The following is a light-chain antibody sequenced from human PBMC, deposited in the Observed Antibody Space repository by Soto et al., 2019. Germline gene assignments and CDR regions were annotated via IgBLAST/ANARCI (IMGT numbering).Light chain of an antibody. CDR3: QQRSNWPLT. J-gene: IGKJ4*01. CDR1: QSVVSD. Sequence: DILLTQSTATLSLSPGERATLSCRASQSVVSDLAGYQQKPGQAPRLLIYDASNRATGIPARFSGSGSGTDFTLTISSLAPEDLAVYYCQQRSNWPLTFGGGTKVEIK. V-gene: IGKV3-11*01. CDR2: DAS.